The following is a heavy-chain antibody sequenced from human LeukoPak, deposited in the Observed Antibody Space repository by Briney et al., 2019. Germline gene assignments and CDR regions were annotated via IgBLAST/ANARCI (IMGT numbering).Heavy chain of an antibody. CDR2: IYYSGSA. J-gene: IGHJ4*02. CDR1: GGSISSDY. Sequence: PSETLSLTCTVSGGSISSDYWSWIRQPPGKGLEWIGHIYYSGSANYNPSLKGRVTISIDTAKKQFSVKLTSVIAADTAVYYCARGGGKWLHRNFAYWGQGNLVTVSS. CDR3: ARGGGKWLHRNFAY. V-gene: IGHV4-59*01. D-gene: IGHD5-24*01.